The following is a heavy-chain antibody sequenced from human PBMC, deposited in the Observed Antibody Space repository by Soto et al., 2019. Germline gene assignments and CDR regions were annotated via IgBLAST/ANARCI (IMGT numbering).Heavy chain of an antibody. V-gene: IGHV3-9*01. CDR2: ISWNSNKR. CDR3: AKGSIYSSGYYFFDA. J-gene: IGHJ4*02. D-gene: IGHD6-19*01. CDR1: GFTFDDYD. Sequence: EVQLVESGGGLVQPGRSLRLSCTASGFTFDDYDMHWVRQAPGKGPEWVSGISWNSNKRGNMDAARARFTVSRDNKNNALFLEMNSLRPEDTALYYCAKGSIYSSGYYFFDAWGQGTLVTVSS.